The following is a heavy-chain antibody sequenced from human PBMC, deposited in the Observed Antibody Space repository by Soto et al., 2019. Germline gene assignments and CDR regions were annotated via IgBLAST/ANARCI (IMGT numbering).Heavy chain of an antibody. V-gene: IGHV1-69*02. D-gene: IGHD3-9*01. CDR3: ASRKEGYYDILTGPGRLDY. CDR2: IIPILGIA. CDR1: GGTFSSYT. J-gene: IGHJ4*02. Sequence: SVKVSCKASGGTFSSYTISWVRQAPGQGLEWMGRIIPILGIANYAQKFQGRVTITADKSTSTAYMELSSLRSEDTAVYYCASRKEGYYDILTGPGRLDYWGQGTLVTVSS.